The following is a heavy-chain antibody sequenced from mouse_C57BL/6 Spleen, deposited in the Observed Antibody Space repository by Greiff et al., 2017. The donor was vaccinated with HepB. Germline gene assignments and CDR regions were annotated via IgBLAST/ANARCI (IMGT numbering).Heavy chain of an antibody. CDR1: GYTFTDYE. CDR3: TRLGWSH. J-gene: IGHJ3*01. D-gene: IGHD1-1*02. V-gene: IGHV1-15*01. Sequence: QVHVKQSGAELVRPGASVTLSCKASGYTFTDYEMHWVKQTPVHGLEWIGAIDPETGGTAYNQKFKGKAILTADKSSSTAYMELRSLTSEDSAVYYCTRLGWSHWGQGTLVTVSA. CDR2: IDPETGGT.